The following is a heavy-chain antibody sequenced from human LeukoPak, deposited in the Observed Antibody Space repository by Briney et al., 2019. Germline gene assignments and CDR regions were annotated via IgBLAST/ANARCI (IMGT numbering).Heavy chain of an antibody. J-gene: IGHJ4*02. Sequence: LWASVKVSCKASGGTFSSYAISWVRQAPGQGLEWMGRIIPILGIANYAQKFQGRVTITADESTSTAYMELSSLRSEDTAVYYCAREFYDILTGYYHRFDYWGQGTLVTVSS. D-gene: IGHD3-9*01. CDR1: GGTFSSYA. CDR3: AREFYDILTGYYHRFDY. V-gene: IGHV1-69*04. CDR2: IIPILGIA.